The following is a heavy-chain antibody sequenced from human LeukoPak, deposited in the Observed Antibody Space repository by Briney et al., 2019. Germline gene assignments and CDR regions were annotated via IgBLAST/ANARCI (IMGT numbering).Heavy chain of an antibody. Sequence: SETLSLTCTVSGGSISSYYWSWIRQPPGKGLEWIGYIYYSGSTNYNPSLKSRVTISVDTSKNQFSLMLSSVTAADTAVYYCARDPHCSSTSCYTAAFDIWGQGTMVTVSS. V-gene: IGHV4-59*01. D-gene: IGHD2-2*02. CDR1: GGSISSYY. CDR2: IYYSGST. CDR3: ARDPHCSSTSCYTAAFDI. J-gene: IGHJ3*02.